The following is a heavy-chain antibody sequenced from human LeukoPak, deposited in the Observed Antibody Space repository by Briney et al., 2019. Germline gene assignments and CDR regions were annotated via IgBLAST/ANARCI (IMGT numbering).Heavy chain of an antibody. CDR2: ISGSGSST. Sequence: GGSLRLSCAASGFTFSSYVMTWVRQAPGQKLERGSIISGSGSSTYYADSVKGRFTISRDNSKNTLYLQMNNLRAEDTAVYYCAKDSSSWYYFDYWGQGTLVTVSS. CDR3: AKDSSSWYYFDY. D-gene: IGHD6-13*01. V-gene: IGHV3-23*01. CDR1: GFTFSSYV. J-gene: IGHJ4*02.